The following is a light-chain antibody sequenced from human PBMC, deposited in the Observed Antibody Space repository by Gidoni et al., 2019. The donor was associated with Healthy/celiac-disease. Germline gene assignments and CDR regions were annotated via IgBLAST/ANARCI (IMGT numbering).Light chain of an antibody. CDR1: QSVSSN. CDR2: GAS. V-gene: IGKV3-15*01. CDR3: QQDNNWLALT. J-gene: IGKJ4*01. Sequence: EIVMTQSPPTLSVSPGERANLSCRASQSVSSNLAWYQQKPGQAPRLLIYGASTRATGTPARFSGSGSGTEFTLTISSLQSEDFAVYYCQQDNNWLALTFGGGTKVEIK.